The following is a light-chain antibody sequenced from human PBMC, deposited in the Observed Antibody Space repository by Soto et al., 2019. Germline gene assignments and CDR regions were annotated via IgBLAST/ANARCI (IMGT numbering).Light chain of an antibody. CDR2: GAF. Sequence: EIVMTQSPATLSVSPGERATLYCSASQSVSSNLAWYQQKPGQAPSLLIYGAFTRATGIPARFSGTGSGTEFTLTISSLQSEDFALYYCQQYNDWPLTFGQGTKVDIK. V-gene: IGKV3-15*01. J-gene: IGKJ1*01. CDR1: QSVSSN. CDR3: QQYNDWPLT.